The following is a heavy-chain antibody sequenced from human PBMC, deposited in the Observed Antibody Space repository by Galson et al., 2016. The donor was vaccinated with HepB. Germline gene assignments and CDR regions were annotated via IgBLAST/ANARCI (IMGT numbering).Heavy chain of an antibody. CDR1: GFIFDDYS. D-gene: IGHD3-16*01. V-gene: IGHV3-43*01. J-gene: IGHJ4*02. Sequence: SLRLSCAASGFIFDDYSMHWVRQTPGKGLEWLSLISWDGQTSYYRDSLRGRFTISRDNSNHSLYLQMDSLTTEDTALYYCARSNYDRGYYLDHWGQGTLVTVSA. CDR3: ARSNYDRGYYLDH. CDR2: ISWDGQTS.